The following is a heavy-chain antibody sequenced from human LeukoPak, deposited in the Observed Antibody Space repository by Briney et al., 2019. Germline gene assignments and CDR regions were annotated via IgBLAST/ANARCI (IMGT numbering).Heavy chain of an antibody. CDR2: MNPNSGNT. CDR3: ARDLSGTGY. J-gene: IGHJ4*02. Sequence: ASVKVSCKASGGTFSSYAINWVRQATGQGLEWMGWMNPNSGNTGYAQKFQGRVTITRNTSISTAYMELSSLRSEDTAVYYCARDLSGTGYWGQGTLVTVSS. V-gene: IGHV1-8*03. D-gene: IGHD1-1*01. CDR1: GGTFSSYA.